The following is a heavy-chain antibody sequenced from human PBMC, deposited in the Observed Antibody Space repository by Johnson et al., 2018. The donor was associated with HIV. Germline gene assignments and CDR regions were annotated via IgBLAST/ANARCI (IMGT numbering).Heavy chain of an antibody. V-gene: IGHV3-30*02. CDR1: GFIFSAYA. D-gene: IGHD3-22*01. CDR2: IRSDGHSK. Sequence: QEQLVESGGGVVQPGGSLRLPCAASGFIFSAYAMHWVRQPPGRGLEWVTFIRSDGHSKHYADSVKGRFTISRDNSKNMLYLQINRLRAEDTAVYYCAKEYLGRWAHDYYDSSGSDDAFDIWGQGTMVTVSS. J-gene: IGHJ3*02. CDR3: AKEYLGRWAHDYYDSSGSDDAFDI.